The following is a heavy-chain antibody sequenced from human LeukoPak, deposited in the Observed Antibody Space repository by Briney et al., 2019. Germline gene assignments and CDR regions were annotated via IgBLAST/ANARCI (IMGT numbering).Heavy chain of an antibody. D-gene: IGHD3-10*01. CDR3: ARVRGSYANDY. Sequence: GGSLRLSCAASGFTFSDYYMSWIRQAPGKGLGWISYISNSGSNIYYADSVKGRFTMSRDNAKNSLYLQMNSLRAEDTAVYYCARVRGSYANDYWGQGTLVTVSS. J-gene: IGHJ4*02. CDR1: GFTFSDYY. CDR2: ISNSGSNI. V-gene: IGHV3-11*04.